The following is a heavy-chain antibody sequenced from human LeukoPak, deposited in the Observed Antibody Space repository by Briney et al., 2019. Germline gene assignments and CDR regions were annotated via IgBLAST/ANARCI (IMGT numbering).Heavy chain of an antibody. CDR2: IVVGSGHT. CDR1: GFXFTSSA. Sequence: PKASVKVSCKASGFXFTSSAMQWVRQARGQRLEWIGWIVVGSGHTNYAQKFQERVTITRDMSTSTAYMELSSLRSEDTAVCYCAADPYCGGDCYNYYYGTDVWGQGTTVTVSS. CDR3: AADPYCGGDCYNYYYGTDV. J-gene: IGHJ6*02. D-gene: IGHD2-21*02. V-gene: IGHV1-58*02.